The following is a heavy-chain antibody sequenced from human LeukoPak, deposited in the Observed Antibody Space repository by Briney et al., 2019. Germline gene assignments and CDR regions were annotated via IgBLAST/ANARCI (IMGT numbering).Heavy chain of an antibody. D-gene: IGHD3-22*01. CDR1: GGTFSSYA. Sequence: WASVKVSCKASGGTFSSYAISWVRQAPGQGLEWMGGIIPIFGTANYAQKFQGRVTITADKSTSTAYMELSSLRSEDTAVYYCARDYYDSSGYYGYYYMDVWGQGTMVTVSS. CDR3: ARDYYDSSGYYGYYYMDV. V-gene: IGHV1-69*06. J-gene: IGHJ6*03. CDR2: IIPIFGTA.